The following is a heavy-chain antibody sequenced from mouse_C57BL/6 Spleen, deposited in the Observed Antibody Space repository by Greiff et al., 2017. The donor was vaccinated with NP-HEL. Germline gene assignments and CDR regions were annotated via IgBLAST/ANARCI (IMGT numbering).Heavy chain of an antibody. Sequence: QVQLQQPGAELVRPGSSVKLSCKASGYTFTSYWMHWVKQRPIQGLEWIGNIDPSDSETHYNQKFKDKATLTVDKSSSTAYMQLSSLTSEDSAVYYCARGLYGSSFDYWGQGTTLTVSS. J-gene: IGHJ2*01. D-gene: IGHD1-1*01. CDR2: IDPSDSET. CDR3: ARGLYGSSFDY. CDR1: GYTFTSYW. V-gene: IGHV1-52*01.